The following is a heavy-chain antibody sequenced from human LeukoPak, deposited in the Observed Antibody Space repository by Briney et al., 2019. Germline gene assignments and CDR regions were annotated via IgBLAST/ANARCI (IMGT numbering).Heavy chain of an antibody. CDR3: AREVGYCSGGSCHGGSDNWFDP. V-gene: IGHV3-23*01. CDR2: ISGSGGST. CDR1: GFTFSSYA. D-gene: IGHD2-15*01. Sequence: PGGSLRLSCAASGFTFSSYAMSWVRQAPGKGLEWVSAISGSGGSTYFADSVKGRFTISRDNSKNTLYLQMNSLRAEDTAVYYCAREVGYCSGGSCHGGSDNWFDPWGQGTLVTVSS. J-gene: IGHJ5*02.